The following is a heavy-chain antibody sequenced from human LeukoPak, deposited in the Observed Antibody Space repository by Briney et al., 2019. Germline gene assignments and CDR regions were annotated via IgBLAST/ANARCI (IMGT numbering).Heavy chain of an antibody. Sequence: ASVKVSCKASGYTFTSYGISWVRQAPGQGLEWMRWISAYNGNTNYAQKLQGRVTMTTDTSTSTAYMELRSLRSDDTAVYYCARDQYSSSWGPFDYWGQGTLVTVSS. D-gene: IGHD6-13*01. CDR1: GYTFTSYG. CDR2: ISAYNGNT. CDR3: ARDQYSSSWGPFDY. V-gene: IGHV1-18*01. J-gene: IGHJ4*02.